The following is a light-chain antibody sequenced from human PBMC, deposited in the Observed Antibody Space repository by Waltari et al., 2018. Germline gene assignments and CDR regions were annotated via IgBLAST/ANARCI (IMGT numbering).Light chain of an antibody. CDR2: GAS. Sequence: MTQSPGTLSVSPGERVTLSCRASQTVSSNLAWYQQKPGQAPRLLISGASTRATGIPARFSGSGSGTEFTLTISSLQSEDSAIFYCQQYNDWPPTFGQGTKVEIK. J-gene: IGKJ1*01. CDR3: QQYNDWPPT. CDR1: QTVSSN. V-gene: IGKV3-15*01.